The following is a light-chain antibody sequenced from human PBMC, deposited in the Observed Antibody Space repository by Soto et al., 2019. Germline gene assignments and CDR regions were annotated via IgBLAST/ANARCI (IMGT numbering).Light chain of an antibody. CDR1: SGHSRYA. CDR2: VNSDGSL. J-gene: IGLJ3*02. CDR3: QTWGTGIGV. V-gene: IGLV4-69*02. Sequence: QLVLTQSPSASASLGASVMLTCTLSSGHSRYAIAWHQQHPDKGPRFLMKVNSDGSLNKGDGLPDRFSGSSSGTKRYLTISSLRPEDEADYYCQTWGTGIGVFGGGTKLTVL.